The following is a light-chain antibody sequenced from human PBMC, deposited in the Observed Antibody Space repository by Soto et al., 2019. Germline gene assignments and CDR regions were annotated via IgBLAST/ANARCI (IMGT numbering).Light chain of an antibody. Sequence: EIVMTQSPATPSVSPGERATLSCRASQSVSSDLAWYHQKPGQAPRLLIYSASTRATGIPARFSGSGSGTEFTLTINSLQSEDFAAYYCQQYNNWPRTFGQGTKVEIK. CDR2: SAS. CDR1: QSVSSD. J-gene: IGKJ1*01. CDR3: QQYNNWPRT. V-gene: IGKV3-15*01.